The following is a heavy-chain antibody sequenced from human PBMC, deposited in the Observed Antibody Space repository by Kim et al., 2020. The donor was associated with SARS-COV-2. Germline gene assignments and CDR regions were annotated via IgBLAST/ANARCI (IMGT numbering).Heavy chain of an antibody. Sequence: NPSRNRRVTISIDTAKNQFSLKLSSVTAADTAVYYCARGPPIGGGDCYSHWGQGTLVTVSS. J-gene: IGHJ4*02. V-gene: IGHV4-30-2*05. CDR3: ARGPPIGGGDCYSH. D-gene: IGHD2-21*02.